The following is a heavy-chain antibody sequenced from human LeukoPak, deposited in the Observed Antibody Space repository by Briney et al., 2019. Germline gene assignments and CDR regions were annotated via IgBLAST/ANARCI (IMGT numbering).Heavy chain of an antibody. V-gene: IGHV4-59*08. CDR1: GVPIRTYY. D-gene: IGHD3-16*01. J-gene: IGHJ4*02. CDR2: ICHTGST. CDR3: ANYDGTPRS. Sequence: SVTLSLTCSVSGVPIRTYYWTWFRQPPGKGLEWIGYICHTGSTNYNPSLKSRVTLSIDTSRSQFSLRLTSVTAADTAVYYCANYDGTPRSWGQGTLVTVAS.